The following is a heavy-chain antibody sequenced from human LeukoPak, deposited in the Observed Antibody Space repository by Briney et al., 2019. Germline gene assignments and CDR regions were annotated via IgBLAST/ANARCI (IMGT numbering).Heavy chain of an antibody. V-gene: IGHV3-23*01. D-gene: IGHD3-10*01. J-gene: IGHJ1*01. Sequence: PGGSLRLSCAASGFTFSSYAMSWVRQAPGKGLEWVSVISGSGYSTYYADSVKGRFTISRDNSKNTLYLQIRSLRAEDTAVYYCAKDRSGSTAEYFQHWGRGTLVTVSS. CDR2: ISGSGYST. CDR3: AKDRSGSTAEYFQH. CDR1: GFTFSSYA.